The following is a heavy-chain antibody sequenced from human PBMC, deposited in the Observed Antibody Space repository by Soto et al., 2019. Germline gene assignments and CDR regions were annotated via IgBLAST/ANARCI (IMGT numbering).Heavy chain of an antibody. J-gene: IGHJ4*02. V-gene: IGHV1-2*02. CDR3: ARDPPVVYDSSGYPLSRFDY. CDR1: GYTFTGYY. CDR2: INPNSGGT. Sequence: GASVKVSCKASGYTFTGYYMHWVRQAPGQGLEWMGWINPNSGGTNYAQKFQGRVTMTRDTSISTAYMELSRLRSDDTAVYYCARDPPVVYDSSGYPLSRFDYWGQGTLVTVSS. D-gene: IGHD3-22*01.